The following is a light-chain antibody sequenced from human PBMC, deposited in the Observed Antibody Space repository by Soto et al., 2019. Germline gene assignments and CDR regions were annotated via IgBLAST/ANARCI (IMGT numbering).Light chain of an antibody. CDR2: KAS. J-gene: IGKJ1*01. V-gene: IGKV1-5*03. Sequence: IQMTQSPSTLSASVGDRVTITCRASQSISSWLAWYQQKPGKAPKLLIYKASTLQSGVPSRFSGSGSGTEFTLAISSLQPDDSATYYCQQYKDNWTFGQGTKVDIK. CDR1: QSISSW. CDR3: QQYKDNWT.